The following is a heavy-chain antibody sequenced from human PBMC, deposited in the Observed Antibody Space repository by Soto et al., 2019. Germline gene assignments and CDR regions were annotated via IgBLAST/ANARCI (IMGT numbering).Heavy chain of an antibody. CDR1: GGSFSGYY. CDR3: AGYCSGGSCYQAHYFDY. Sequence: SETLSLTCAVYGGSFSGYYWSWIRQPPGKGLEWVGEINHSGSTNYNPSLKSRVTISVDTSKNQFSLKLSSVTAADTAVYYCAGYCSGGSCYQAHYFDYWGQGTLVTVSS. CDR2: INHSGST. V-gene: IGHV4-34*01. D-gene: IGHD2-15*01. J-gene: IGHJ4*02.